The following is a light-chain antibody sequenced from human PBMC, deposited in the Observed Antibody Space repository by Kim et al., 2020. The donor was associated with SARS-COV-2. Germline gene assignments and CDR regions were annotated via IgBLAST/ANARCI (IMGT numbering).Light chain of an antibody. V-gene: IGLV2-8*01. CDR1: SSDVGGYYY. CDR3: SSYAGKV. Sequence: GSPGQSVPISGPGTSSDVGGYYYVSWYQQHPGKAPKLMIYEVSKRPSGVPDRFSGSKSGNTASLTVSGLQAEDEADYYCSSYAGKVFGTGTKVTVL. CDR2: EVS. J-gene: IGLJ1*01.